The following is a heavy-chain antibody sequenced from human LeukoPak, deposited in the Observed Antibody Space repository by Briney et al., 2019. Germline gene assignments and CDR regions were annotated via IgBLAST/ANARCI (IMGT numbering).Heavy chain of an antibody. D-gene: IGHD3-22*01. CDR1: GFTFSSYS. CDR2: ISSSSSYI. CDR3: ARDLVAGSSGPNYFDY. Sequence: GGSLRLSCAASGFTFSSYSMNWVRQAPGKGLEWVSSISSSSSYIYYADSVKGRFTISRDNAKNSLYLQMNSLRAEDTAVYYCARDLVAGSSGPNYFDYWGQGTLVTVSS. J-gene: IGHJ4*02. V-gene: IGHV3-21*01.